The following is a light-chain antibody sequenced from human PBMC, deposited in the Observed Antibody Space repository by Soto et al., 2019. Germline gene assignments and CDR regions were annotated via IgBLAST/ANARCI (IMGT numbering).Light chain of an antibody. V-gene: IGKV3-20*01. CDR1: QSVSTGQ. CDR2: GVS. J-gene: IGKJ3*01. Sequence: ESVLTQSPGTLSLSPGERGTLSCRASQSVSTGQIAWYQQKYGQAPRLLMYGVSSRAAGIPDRFSGSGSGTDFTLTISSLEHEDFAVYYCQQYGRLPFTFGPGTKVDIK. CDR3: QQYGRLPFT.